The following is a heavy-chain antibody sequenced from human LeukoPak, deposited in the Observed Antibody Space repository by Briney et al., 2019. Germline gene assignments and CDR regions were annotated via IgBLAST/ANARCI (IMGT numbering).Heavy chain of an antibody. CDR2: IYPGDSET. J-gene: IGHJ4*02. V-gene: IGHV5-51*01. CDR1: GFVFTDFW. CDR3: ARPPPLRFLEWLSHFDY. D-gene: IGHD3-3*01. Sequence: PGESLKISCKGSGFVFTDFWIGWVRQMPGQGLEWMGIIYPGDSETTYGPSFQGLFIISADKSRNTAYLQWSSLMASDTAMYYCARPPPLRFLEWLSHFDYWGQGTLVTVSS.